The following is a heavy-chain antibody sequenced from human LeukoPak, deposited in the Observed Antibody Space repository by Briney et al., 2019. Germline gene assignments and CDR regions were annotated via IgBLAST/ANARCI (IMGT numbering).Heavy chain of an antibody. CDR1: GFTFSSYA. Sequence: GGSLRLSCAASGFTFSSYAMSWVRQAPGKGLEWVSAISGSGGSTYYADSVKGRFTISRDNSKNTLYLQMNSLRAEDTAVYYCAKGGLITMVWGVILSFLDYWGQGTLVTVSS. CDR3: AKGGLITMVWGVILSFLDY. J-gene: IGHJ4*02. D-gene: IGHD3-10*01. V-gene: IGHV3-23*01. CDR2: ISGSGGST.